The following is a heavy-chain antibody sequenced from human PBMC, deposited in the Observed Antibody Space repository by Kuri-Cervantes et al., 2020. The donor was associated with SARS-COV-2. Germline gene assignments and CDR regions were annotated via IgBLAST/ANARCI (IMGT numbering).Heavy chain of an antibody. CDR2: IYYSGST. CDR3: ARLGVNWGFGYFDL. CDR1: GYSISSGDYY. V-gene: IGHV4-30-4*08. D-gene: IGHD7-27*01. Sequence: LRLSCAVSGYSISSGDYYWSWIRQPPGKGLEWIGYIYYSGSTYYNPSLKSRVTISVDTSKNQFSLKLSSVTAADTAVYYCARLGVNWGFGYFDLWGRGTLVTVSS. J-gene: IGHJ2*01.